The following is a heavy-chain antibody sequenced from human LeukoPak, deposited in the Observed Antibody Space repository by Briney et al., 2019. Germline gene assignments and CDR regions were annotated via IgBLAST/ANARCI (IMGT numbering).Heavy chain of an antibody. D-gene: IGHD2-15*01. J-gene: IGHJ4*02. CDR2: IYYSGST. V-gene: IGHV4-39*01. CDR3: ASLDCSGGSCYYDY. CDR1: GGSISSSSYY. Sequence: SSETLSLTCTVSGGSISSSSYYWGWIRQPPGKGLEWIGSIYYSGSTYYNPSLKSRVTISVDTSKNQFSLKLSSVTAADTAVYYCASLDCSGGSCYYDYWGQGTLVTVSS.